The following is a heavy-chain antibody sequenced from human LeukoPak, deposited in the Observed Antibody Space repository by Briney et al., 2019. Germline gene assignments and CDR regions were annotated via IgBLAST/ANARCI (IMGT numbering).Heavy chain of an antibody. CDR2: IYYSGST. Sequence: SETLSLTCTVSGGSISSGDYYWSWIRQPPGKGLEWIGYIYYSGSTYYNPSLKSRVTISVDTSKNQFSLKLSSVTAADTAVYYCARGDCSSTSCYAGDWFDPWGQGTLVTVSS. V-gene: IGHV4-30-4*01. CDR1: GGSISSGDYY. J-gene: IGHJ5*02. CDR3: ARGDCSSTSCYAGDWFDP. D-gene: IGHD2-2*01.